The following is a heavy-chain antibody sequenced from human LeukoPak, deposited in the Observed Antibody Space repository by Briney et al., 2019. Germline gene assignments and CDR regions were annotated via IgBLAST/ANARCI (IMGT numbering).Heavy chain of an antibody. CDR1: GYTFTSYY. CDR3: ARDVSPTLYYYYMDA. D-gene: IGHD2/OR15-2a*01. V-gene: IGHV1-46*01. J-gene: IGHJ6*03. Sequence: ASVKVSCKASGYTFTSYYMHWVRQAPGQGLEWMGIINPSGGSTSYAQKFQGRVTMTRDMSTSTVYMELSSLRSEDTAVYYCARDVSPTLYYYYMDAWGKGATVTVSS. CDR2: INPSGGST.